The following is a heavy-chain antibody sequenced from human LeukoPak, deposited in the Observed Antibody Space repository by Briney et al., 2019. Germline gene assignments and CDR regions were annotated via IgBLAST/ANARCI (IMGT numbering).Heavy chain of an antibody. Sequence: GGSLRLSCAASGFTFDDYAMHWVRQAPGKGLEWVSGITWNSGSIGYADSVKGRFTISRDNAKNSLYLQMNSLRAEDTALYYCAKEHGHSSRWYEVGYFDYWGQGTLVT. V-gene: IGHV3-9*01. CDR2: ITWNSGSI. D-gene: IGHD6-13*01. CDR3: AKEHGHSSRWYEVGYFDY. J-gene: IGHJ4*02. CDR1: GFTFDDYA.